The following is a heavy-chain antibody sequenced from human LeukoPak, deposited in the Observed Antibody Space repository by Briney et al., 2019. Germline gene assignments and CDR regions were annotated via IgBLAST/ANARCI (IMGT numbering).Heavy chain of an antibody. J-gene: IGHJ2*01. V-gene: IGHV4-59*01. CDR1: GGSITNYY. CDR3: ARVTGDGPGTEWWFFDL. D-gene: IGHD3-16*01. Sequence: KPSETLSLTCTVSGGSITNYYWSWIRQPPGKGLEWIGFIYYSGSTNYNPSLKSRVTILLDTSRDQFSLKLTSVTAADTAVYYCARVTGDGPGTEWWFFDLWGRGTLVTVSS. CDR2: IYYSGST.